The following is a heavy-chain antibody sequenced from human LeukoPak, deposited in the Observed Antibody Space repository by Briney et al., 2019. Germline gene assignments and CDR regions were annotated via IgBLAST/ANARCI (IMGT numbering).Heavy chain of an antibody. CDR1: GGSFSGYY. Sequence: SETLSLTCAVYGGSFSGYYWSWIRQPPGKGLEWIGEINHRGSTNYNPSLKSRVTISVDTSKNQFSLKLSSVTAADTAVYYCARQHPYYYYYYMDVWGKGTTVTVSS. J-gene: IGHJ6*03. CDR3: ARQHPYYYYYYMDV. D-gene: IGHD2-21*01. V-gene: IGHV4-34*01. CDR2: INHRGST.